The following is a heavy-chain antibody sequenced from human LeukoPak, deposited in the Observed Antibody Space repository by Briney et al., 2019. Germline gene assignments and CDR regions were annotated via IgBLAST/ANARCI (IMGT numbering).Heavy chain of an antibody. V-gene: IGHV3-21*01. CDR1: GFTFSSYS. CDR2: ISSSSSYI. CDR3: ARVIQRDYFDY. J-gene: IGHJ4*02. Sequence: GGSLRLSCAASGFTFSSYSMNWVRQAPGKGLEWVSSISSSSSYIYYADSVKGRFTISRDNAKNSLYLQMNSLRGEDTAVYYCARVIQRDYFDYWGQGTLVTVSS.